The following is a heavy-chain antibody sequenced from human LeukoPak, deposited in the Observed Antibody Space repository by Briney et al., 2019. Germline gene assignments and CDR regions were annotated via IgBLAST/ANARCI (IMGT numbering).Heavy chain of an antibody. J-gene: IGHJ4*02. D-gene: IGHD3-22*01. CDR3: ARGAPGAYYYDSSGYYSY. CDR2: SYHSGST. CDR1: GYSISSGYY. V-gene: IGHV4-38-2*01. Sequence: SETLSLTCAVSGYSISSGYYWGWIRQPPGKGLEWIGSSYHSGSTYYNPSLKSRVTISVDTSKNQFSLKLSSVTAADTAVYYCARGAPGAYYYDSSGYYSYWGQGTLVTVSS.